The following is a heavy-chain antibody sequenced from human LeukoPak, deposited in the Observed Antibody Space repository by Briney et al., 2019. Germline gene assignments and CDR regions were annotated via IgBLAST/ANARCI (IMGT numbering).Heavy chain of an antibody. CDR2: ISGSGGST. CDR3: AKDRAEKYQLLYPSWFDP. D-gene: IGHD2-2*02. Sequence: PGGSLRLSCAASGFTFSSYAMSWVRQAPGKGLEWVSAISGSGGSTYYADSVKGRFTISRDNSKNTLYLQMNSLRAEDTAVYYCAKDRAEKYQLLYPSWFDPWGQGTLVTASS. J-gene: IGHJ5*02. CDR1: GFTFSSYA. V-gene: IGHV3-23*01.